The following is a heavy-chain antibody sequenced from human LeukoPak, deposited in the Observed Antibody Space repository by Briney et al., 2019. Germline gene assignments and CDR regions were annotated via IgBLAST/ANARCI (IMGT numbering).Heavy chain of an antibody. D-gene: IGHD1-26*01. CDR1: GFAFSSCG. CDR3: AKVKGVGATTNAFDY. V-gene: IGHV3-48*01. Sequence: PGGSLRLSCAASGFAFSSCGLNWVRQAPGKGLEWVSYISSSSSTIYYADSMKGRFTISRDNAKNSLYLQMNSLRAEDTAVYYCAKVKGVGATTNAFDYWGQGTLVTVSS. J-gene: IGHJ4*02. CDR2: ISSSSSTI.